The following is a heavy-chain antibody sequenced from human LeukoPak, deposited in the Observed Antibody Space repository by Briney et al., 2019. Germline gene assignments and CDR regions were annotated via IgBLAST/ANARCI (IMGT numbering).Heavy chain of an antibody. CDR3: ARVDLPLYGSGSYSVY. Sequence: GASVKVSCKASHYTFTNYGVSWVRQAPGQGLEWMGWISGYNGNTNYAQELQGRVTMTTDTSTSTAYMELRSLRSDDTAVYYCARVDLPLYGSGSYSVYWGQGTLDTVSS. D-gene: IGHD3-10*01. CDR1: HYTFTNYG. V-gene: IGHV1-18*01. CDR2: ISGYNGNT. J-gene: IGHJ4*02.